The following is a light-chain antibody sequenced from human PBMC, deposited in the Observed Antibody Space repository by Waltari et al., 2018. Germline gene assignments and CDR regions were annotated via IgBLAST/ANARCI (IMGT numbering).Light chain of an antibody. V-gene: IGKV3-15*01. CDR2: GPS. Sequence: EIVMTQSPATLSVSPGERATLSCRASPSVSSNLAWYQQKPGQAPRLLIYGPSTRATGIPARFSGSGSGTEFTLTISSLQSEDFAVYYCQQYNNWPPWTFGQGTKVEIK. J-gene: IGKJ1*01. CDR3: QQYNNWPPWT. CDR1: PSVSSN.